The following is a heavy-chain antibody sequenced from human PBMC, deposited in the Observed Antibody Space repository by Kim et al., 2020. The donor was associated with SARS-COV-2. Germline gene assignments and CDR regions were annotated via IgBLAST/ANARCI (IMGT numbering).Heavy chain of an antibody. V-gene: IGHV1-24*01. J-gene: IGHJ4*02. Sequence: TIYAQKFQGRVTMTEDTSTDTAYMELSSLRSEDTAVYYCATVDPGYPPNYWGQGTLVTVSS. D-gene: IGHD3-16*02. CDR3: ATVDPGYPPNY. CDR2: T.